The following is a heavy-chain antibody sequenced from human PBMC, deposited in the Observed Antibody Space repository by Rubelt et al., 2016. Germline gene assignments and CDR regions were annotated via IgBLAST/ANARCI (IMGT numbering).Heavy chain of an antibody. D-gene: IGHD1-7*01. CDR3: ARVTGTTTIGGD. Sequence: GGTNYAQKFQGRVTMTRDTSISTAYMELSRLGSDDTAVYYCARVTGTTTIGGDWGQGTLVTVSS. V-gene: IGHV1-2*02. CDR2: GGT. J-gene: IGHJ4*02.